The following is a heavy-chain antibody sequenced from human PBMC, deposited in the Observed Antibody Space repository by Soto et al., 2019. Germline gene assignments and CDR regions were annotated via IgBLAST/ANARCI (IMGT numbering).Heavy chain of an antibody. Sequence: GGSLRLSCAASGFTFSSYAMSWVRQAPGKGLEWVSAISGSGGSTFYADSVKGRFTISRDNSRNTLYLQMNSLRAEDTAIYYCAKDHYGTGSYHHFDYWGQGSLVTVSS. CDR2: ISGSGGST. D-gene: IGHD3-10*01. V-gene: IGHV3-23*01. CDR3: AKDHYGTGSYHHFDY. J-gene: IGHJ4*02. CDR1: GFTFSSYA.